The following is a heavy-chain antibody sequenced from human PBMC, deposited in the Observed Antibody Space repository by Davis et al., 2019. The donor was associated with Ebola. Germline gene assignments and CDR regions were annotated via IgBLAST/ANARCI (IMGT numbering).Heavy chain of an antibody. Sequence: PGGSLRLSCAASEFTFTSYGMNWVRQAPGKGLEWVSSISGSGGSTYYADSVKGRFTMSRDNSKNTLYLQMNSLRAEDTAVYYCAKVWIPAAPYYYYGMDVWGQGTTVTVSS. V-gene: IGHV3-23*01. CDR2: ISGSGGST. CDR3: AKVWIPAAPYYYYGMDV. D-gene: IGHD2-2*01. J-gene: IGHJ6*02. CDR1: EFTFTSYG.